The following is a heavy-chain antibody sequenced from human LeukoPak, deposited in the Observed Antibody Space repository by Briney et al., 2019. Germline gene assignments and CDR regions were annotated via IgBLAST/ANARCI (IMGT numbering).Heavy chain of an antibody. J-gene: IGHJ6*04. D-gene: IGHD3-10*02. CDR2: ISSSGSTV. CDR3: AELGITMIGGV. CDR1: GLTFSSYE. V-gene: IGHV3-48*03. Sequence: GGSLRLSCAASGLTFSSYEMNWVRQAPGKGLEWVSYISSSGSTVYYADSVKGRFTISRDNAKNSLYLQMNSLRAEDTAVYYCAELGITMIGGVWGKGTTVTISS.